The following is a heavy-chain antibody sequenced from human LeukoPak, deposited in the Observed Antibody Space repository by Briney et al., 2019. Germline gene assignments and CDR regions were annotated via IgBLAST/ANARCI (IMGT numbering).Heavy chain of an antibody. Sequence: GGSLRLSCAASGFTFSSYGMHWVRQAPGRGVEWVAFIRYDGSNKYYADSVKSRFTISRDNSKNTLYLQMNSLRAEDTAVYYCAKEVDVVVPAATHFDYWGQGTLVTVSS. CDR1: GFTFSSYG. CDR3: AKEVDVVVPAATHFDY. CDR2: IRYDGSNK. J-gene: IGHJ4*02. V-gene: IGHV3-30*02. D-gene: IGHD2-2*01.